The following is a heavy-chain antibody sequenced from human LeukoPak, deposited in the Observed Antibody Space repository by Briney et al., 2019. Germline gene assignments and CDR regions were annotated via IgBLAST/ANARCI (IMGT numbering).Heavy chain of an antibody. J-gene: IGHJ3*02. V-gene: IGHV1-2*02. D-gene: IGHD3-10*01. CDR3: ARDHSGTYYIDALDI. CDR1: GYTFTGYY. Sequence: ASVKVSCQASGYTFTGYYIHWVRQAPGQGLEWMGWINPNSGGTNYTQKFQGRVTLTRDTSISSAYMELNRLRSDDTAVYYCARDHSGTYYIDALDIWGQGTMVTVSS. CDR2: INPNSGGT.